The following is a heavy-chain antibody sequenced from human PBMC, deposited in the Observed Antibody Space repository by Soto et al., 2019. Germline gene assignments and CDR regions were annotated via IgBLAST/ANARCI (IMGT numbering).Heavy chain of an antibody. CDR1: GGTFSSYA. CDR3: ARHFSPSSSSGFDY. D-gene: IGHD6-6*01. CDR2: IIPIFGTA. J-gene: IGHJ4*02. Sequence: QVQPVQSGAEVKKPGSSVKVSCKASGGTFSSYAISWVRQAPGQGLEWMGEIIPIFGTANYAKKFQGRVTITADESTSTAYMELSTLRSDDTAVYYCARHFSPSSSSGFDYWGQGTLVTVST. V-gene: IGHV1-69*12.